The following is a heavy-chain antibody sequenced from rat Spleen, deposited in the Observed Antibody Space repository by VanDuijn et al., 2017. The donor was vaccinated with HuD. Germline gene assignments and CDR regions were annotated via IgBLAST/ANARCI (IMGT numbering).Heavy chain of an antibody. CDR1: GFTFNNYW. V-gene: IGHV5-31*01. D-gene: IGHD3-4*01. CDR3: TRGDKNPDWFAY. J-gene: IGHJ3*01. CDR2: ITNTGGST. Sequence: EVQLVESDGGLVQPGRSLKLSCAASGFTFNNYWMTWIRQAPGKGLEWVASITNTGGSTYYPDSVKGRFTISRDNAKSTLYLQMDSLRSEDTSTYYCTRGDKNPDWFAYWGQGTLVTVSS.